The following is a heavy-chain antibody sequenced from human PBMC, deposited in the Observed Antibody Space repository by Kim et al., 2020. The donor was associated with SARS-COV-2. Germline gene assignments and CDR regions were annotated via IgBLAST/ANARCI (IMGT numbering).Heavy chain of an antibody. D-gene: IGHD1-1*01. J-gene: IGHJ5*02. Sequence: SGQGPITISNDNSKNTLYLQMNSLRAEDTAVYYCAKDRRQLERGEVWFDPWGQGTLVTVSS. V-gene: IGHV3-23*01. CDR3: AKDRRQLERGEVWFDP.